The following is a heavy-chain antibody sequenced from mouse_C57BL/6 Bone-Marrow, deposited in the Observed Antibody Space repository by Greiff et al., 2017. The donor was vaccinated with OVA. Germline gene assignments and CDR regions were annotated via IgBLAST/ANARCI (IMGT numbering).Heavy chain of an antibody. J-gene: IGHJ4*01. CDR3: TPNPGRGMDY. V-gene: IGHV14-4*01. Sequence: EVKLQESGAELVRPGASVKLSCTASGFNIKDDYMHWVKQRPEQGLEWIGWIDPENGDTEYASKFQGKATITADTSSNTAYLQLSSLTSEDTAVYYCTPNPGRGMDYWGQGTSVTVSS. CDR1: GFNIKDDY. D-gene: IGHD3-3*01. CDR2: IDPENGDT.